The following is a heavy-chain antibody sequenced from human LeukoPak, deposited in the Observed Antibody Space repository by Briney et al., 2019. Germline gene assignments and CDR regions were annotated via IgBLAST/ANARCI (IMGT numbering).Heavy chain of an antibody. CDR3: ARHGAGYSGYENFDY. CDR1: GGSLSSYY. J-gene: IGHJ4*02. V-gene: IGHV4-59*08. D-gene: IGHD5-12*01. CDR2: IYYSGNT. Sequence: SETLSLTCTVSGGSLSSYYWSWIRQPPGKGLEWIGYIYYSGNTNYNPSLKSRVTISVDTSKNQFSLKLSSVTAADTAVYYCARHGAGYSGYENFDYWGQGTLVTVSS.